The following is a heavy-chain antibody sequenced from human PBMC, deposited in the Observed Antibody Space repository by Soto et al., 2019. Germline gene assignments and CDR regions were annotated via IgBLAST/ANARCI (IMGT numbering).Heavy chain of an antibody. CDR1: GGSISSYY. D-gene: IGHD3-3*01. J-gene: IGHJ6*02. V-gene: IGHV4-4*07. CDR2: IYTSGST. Sequence: LSLTCTVSGGSISSYYWSWIRQPAGKGLEWIGRIYTSGSTNYNPSLKSRVTMSLDTSKNQFSLKLSSVTAADTAVYYCEREEGLRSFAVEALYGMDLWGQGTTVTVSS. CDR3: EREEGLRSFAVEALYGMDL.